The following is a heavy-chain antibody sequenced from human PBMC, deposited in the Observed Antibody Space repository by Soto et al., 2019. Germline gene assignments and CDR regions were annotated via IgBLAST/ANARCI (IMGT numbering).Heavy chain of an antibody. D-gene: IGHD3-10*01. Sequence: SETLSLTCTVSGGSISSSSYYWGWIRQPPGKGLEWIGSIYYSGSTYYNPSLKSRVTISVDTSKNQFSLKLSSVTAADTAVYYCARHSPDEESYFDYWGQGTLVTVSS. CDR1: GGSISSSSYY. V-gene: IGHV4-39*01. CDR3: ARHSPDEESYFDY. J-gene: IGHJ4*02. CDR2: IYYSGST.